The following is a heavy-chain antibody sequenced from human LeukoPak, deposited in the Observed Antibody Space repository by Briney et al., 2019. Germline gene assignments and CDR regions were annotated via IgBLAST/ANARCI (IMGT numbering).Heavy chain of an antibody. CDR3: ARDSPRRFDY. J-gene: IGHJ4*02. CDR1: GFTYSHYG. CDR2: INTDGSVE. Sequence: GSLRLSCVASGFTYSHYGMNWVRQAPGKGLEWVASINTDGSVEKYLDSVKGRFTISRDNARNSLYLQMSSLRAEDTALYYCARDSPRRFDYWGQGTLVTVSS. V-gene: IGHV3-7*01.